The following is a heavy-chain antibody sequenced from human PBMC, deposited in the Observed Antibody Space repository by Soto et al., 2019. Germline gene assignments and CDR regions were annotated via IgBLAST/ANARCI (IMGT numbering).Heavy chain of an antibody. Sequence: SETLSLTCAVYGGSFSGYYWSWIRQPPGKGLEWIGEINHSGSTNYNPSLKSRVTISVDTSKNQFSPKLSSVTAADTAVYYCARGVYCSSTSCYWGMDVWGQGTTVTVSS. D-gene: IGHD2-2*01. J-gene: IGHJ6*02. CDR3: ARGVYCSSTSCYWGMDV. V-gene: IGHV4-34*01. CDR2: INHSGST. CDR1: GGSFSGYY.